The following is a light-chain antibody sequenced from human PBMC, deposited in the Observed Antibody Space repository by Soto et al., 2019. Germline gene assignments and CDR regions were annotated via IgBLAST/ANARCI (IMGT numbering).Light chain of an antibody. V-gene: IGKV3-11*01. CDR2: DAS. Sequence: ESVLTQSPATLSLSPGERATLSCRASPSVSNSVAWYQHKPGQAPRLLIYDASNRATGVPSRFSGSGSGTDFTLIISSLAPEDFAVYYCQQRNKWPPVTFGGGTRLEIK. J-gene: IGKJ4*01. CDR1: PSVSNS. CDR3: QQRNKWPPVT.